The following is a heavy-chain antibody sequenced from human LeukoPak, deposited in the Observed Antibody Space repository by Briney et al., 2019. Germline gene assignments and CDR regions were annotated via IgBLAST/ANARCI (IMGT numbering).Heavy chain of an antibody. Sequence: APVKVSCKASGYTFTSYDINWVRQATGQGLEWMGWMNPNSGNTGYAQKFQGRVTMTRNTSISTAYMELSSLRSEDTAVYYCARASYDSSGYYPDYWGQGTLVTVSS. CDR1: GYTFTSYD. CDR2: MNPNSGNT. D-gene: IGHD3-22*01. J-gene: IGHJ4*02. V-gene: IGHV1-8*01. CDR3: ARASYDSSGYYPDY.